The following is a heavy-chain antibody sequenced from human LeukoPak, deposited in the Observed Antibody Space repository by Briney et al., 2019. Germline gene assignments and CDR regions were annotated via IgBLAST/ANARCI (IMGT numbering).Heavy chain of an antibody. D-gene: IGHD5-12*01. J-gene: IGHJ4*02. V-gene: IGHV3-23*01. CDR1: GFTFSSYA. CDR3: AKATRRRDGYNLYFDY. CDR2: ISGSGGST. Sequence: PGGSLRLSCAASGFTFSSYAMSWVRQAPGKGLEWVSAISGSGGSTNYADSVKGRFTISRDNSKNTLYLQMNSLRAEDTAVYYCAKATRRRDGYNLYFDYWGQGTLVTVSS.